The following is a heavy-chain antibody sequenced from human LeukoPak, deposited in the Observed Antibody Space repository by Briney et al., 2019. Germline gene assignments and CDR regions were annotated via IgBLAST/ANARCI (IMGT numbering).Heavy chain of an antibody. CDR1: GGSISSYY. Sequence: SETLSLTCTVSGGSISSYYWSWIRQPPGKGLEWIGYIYYSGSTNYNPSLKSRVTISVDTSKNQFSLKLSSVTAADTAVYYCARGSSSSRSWFDPWGQGTLVTVSS. CDR3: ARGSSSSRSWFDP. CDR2: IYYSGST. J-gene: IGHJ5*02. V-gene: IGHV4-59*08. D-gene: IGHD6-6*01.